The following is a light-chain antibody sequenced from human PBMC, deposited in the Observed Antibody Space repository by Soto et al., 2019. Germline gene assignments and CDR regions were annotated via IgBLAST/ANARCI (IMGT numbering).Light chain of an antibody. V-gene: IGLV2-14*01. CDR1: NSDVGGYDY. Sequence: QSALTQPASVSGSPGQSITISCTGTNSDVGGYDYVSWYQQHPGKAPKLMIYEVSNRPSGISTRFSGSKSGNTASLTISGLQAEDEADYYCCSYTTNSPWVFGGGTKLTV. J-gene: IGLJ3*02. CDR2: EVS. CDR3: CSYTTNSPWV.